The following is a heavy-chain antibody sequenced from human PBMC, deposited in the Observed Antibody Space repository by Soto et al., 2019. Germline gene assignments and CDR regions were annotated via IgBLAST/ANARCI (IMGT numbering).Heavy chain of an antibody. CDR3: ARVGRDGYKSYFDY. J-gene: IGHJ4*02. D-gene: IGHD5-12*01. V-gene: IGHV1-3*01. CDR2: INAGNGNT. Sequence: GASVKVSCKASGYTFTSYAMHWVRQAPGQRLEWMGWINAGNGNTKYSQKFQGRVTITRDTSASTAYMELSSLRSEDTAVYYCARVGRDGYKSYFDYWGQGTLVTVSS. CDR1: GYTFTSYA.